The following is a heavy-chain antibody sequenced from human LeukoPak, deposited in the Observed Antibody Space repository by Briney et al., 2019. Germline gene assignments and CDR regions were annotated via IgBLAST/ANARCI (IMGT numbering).Heavy chain of an antibody. Sequence: PGGSLRLSCAAYGFTFSSYAMHWVRQAPGKGLEWVAVISYDGSNKYYADSVKGRFTISRDNSKITLYLQMNSLRAEDTAVYYCAKSYNGYESKPDYWGQGTLVTVSS. J-gene: IGHJ4*02. V-gene: IGHV3-30-3*02. CDR2: ISYDGSNK. CDR3: AKSYNGYESKPDY. D-gene: IGHD5-12*01. CDR1: GFTFSSYA.